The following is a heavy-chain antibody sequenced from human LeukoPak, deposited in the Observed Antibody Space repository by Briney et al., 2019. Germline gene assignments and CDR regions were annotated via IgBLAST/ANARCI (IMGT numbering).Heavy chain of an antibody. CDR3: ASEYYDSSGTGFDY. CDR2: INPNSGGT. CDR1: GYTFTGYY. J-gene: IGHJ4*02. Sequence: PRASVKVSCKASGYTFTGYYMHWVRPAPGQGLEWMGWINPNSGGTNYAQKFQGRVTMTRDTSISTAYMELSRLRSDDTAVYYCASEYYDSSGTGFDYWGQGTLVTVSS. V-gene: IGHV1-2*02. D-gene: IGHD3-22*01.